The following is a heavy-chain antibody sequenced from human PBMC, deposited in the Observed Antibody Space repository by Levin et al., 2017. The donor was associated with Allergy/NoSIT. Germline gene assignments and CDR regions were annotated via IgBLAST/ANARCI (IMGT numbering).Heavy chain of an antibody. CDR2: IYYSGST. V-gene: IGHV4-59*01. D-gene: IGHD3-22*01. CDR3: ARGYDSSGSEYFQH. Sequence: SETLSLTCTVSGGSISSYYWSWIRQPPGKGLEWIGYIYYSGSTNYNPSLKSRVTISVDTSKNQFSLKLSSVTAADTAVYYCARGYDSSGSEYFQHWGQGTLVTVSS. CDR1: GGSISSYY. J-gene: IGHJ1*01.